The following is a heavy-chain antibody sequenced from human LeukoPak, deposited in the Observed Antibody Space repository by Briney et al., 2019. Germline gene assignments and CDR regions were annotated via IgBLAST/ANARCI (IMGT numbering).Heavy chain of an antibody. CDR1: GFTFSNAW. J-gene: IGHJ6*02. CDR3: TTDSYCSTTTCYASSNYYYGLDA. D-gene: IGHD2-2*01. CDR2: IYRNADGGTT. Sequence: KTGGSLRLSCAASGFTFSNAWMSWVRQAPAKGLEWVGRIYRNADGGTTDYAAPVKVRFTISRDDSKNTLYLQMNSLKTEDTAVYYCTTDSYCSTTTCYASSNYYYGLDAWGQGTSVTVSS. V-gene: IGHV3-15*05.